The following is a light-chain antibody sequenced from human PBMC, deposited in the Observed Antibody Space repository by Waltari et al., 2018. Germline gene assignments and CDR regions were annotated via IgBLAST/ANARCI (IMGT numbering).Light chain of an antibody. CDR1: QSVGTY. CDR3: QQRSDWLYT. J-gene: IGKJ2*01. V-gene: IGKV3-11*01. CDR2: DAS. Sequence: EVVLTQSPATLSLSPGEGATISYRASQSVGTYLAWFQQKPGQPPRLLIYDASNRATGIPPRFSGRGSGTYFTLTISYLEPEDFAVYYCQQRSDWLYTFGQGTKLEMK.